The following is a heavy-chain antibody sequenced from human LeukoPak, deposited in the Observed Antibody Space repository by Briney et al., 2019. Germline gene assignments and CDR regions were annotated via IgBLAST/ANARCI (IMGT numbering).Heavy chain of an antibody. D-gene: IGHD3-22*01. CDR2: IESDGSTT. CDR3: ARDYLGGSSGYSFDY. V-gene: IGHV3-74*01. CDR1: GFIFSSYW. Sequence: GGSLRLSCAASGFIFSSYWMHWVRQAPGKGLVWVSRIESDGSTTGHADSVKGRFTNSRDNAKNTLYLQMTSLRAEDTAVYYCARDYLGGSSGYSFDYWGQGTLVTVSS. J-gene: IGHJ4*02.